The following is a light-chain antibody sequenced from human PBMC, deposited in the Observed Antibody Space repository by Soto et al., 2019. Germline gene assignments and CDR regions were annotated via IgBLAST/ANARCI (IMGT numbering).Light chain of an antibody. CDR3: SSYTSRSTLGV. J-gene: IGLJ2*01. CDR2: DVS. Sequence: QSVLTQPASVSGSPGPSITISCTGTNSDIGGYNYVSWYQQHPGKAPKLMIYDVSNRPSGVSYRFSGSKSGNTASLTISGLQAEDEADYYCSSYTSRSTLGVFGGGTQLTVL. CDR1: NSDIGGYNY. V-gene: IGLV2-14*03.